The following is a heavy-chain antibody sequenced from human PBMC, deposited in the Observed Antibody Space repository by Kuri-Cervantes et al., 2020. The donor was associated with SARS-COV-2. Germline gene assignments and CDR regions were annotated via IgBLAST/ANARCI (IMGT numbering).Heavy chain of an antibody. CDR2: ISGSGGST. CDR1: GFTFSSYA. Sequence: GGSLRLSCAASGFTFSSYAMSWVRQAPGKGLEWVSAISGSGGSTYYADSVKGRFTISRDNSKNTLYLQMNSLRAEDTAVYYCARGGGNFLTSDWYFDLWGRGTLVTVSS. D-gene: IGHD4-23*01. V-gene: IGHV3-23*01. J-gene: IGHJ2*01. CDR3: ARGGGNFLTSDWYFDL.